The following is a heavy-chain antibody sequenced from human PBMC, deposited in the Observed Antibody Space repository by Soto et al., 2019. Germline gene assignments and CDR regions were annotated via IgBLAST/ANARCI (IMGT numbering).Heavy chain of an antibody. CDR1: GYSISSGYY. V-gene: IGHV4-38-2*01. D-gene: IGHD3-10*01. CDR2: IYHSGST. CDR3: ARVGGYGMDV. J-gene: IGHJ6*02. Sequence: KTSETLSLTCAVSGYSISSGYYRGWIRQPPGKGLEWIGSIYHSGSTYNNPSLKSRVTISVDTSKNQFSLKLSSVTAADTAVYYCARVGGYGMDVWGQGTTVTVSS.